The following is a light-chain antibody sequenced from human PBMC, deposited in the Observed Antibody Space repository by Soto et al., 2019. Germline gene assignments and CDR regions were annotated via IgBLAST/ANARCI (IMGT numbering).Light chain of an antibody. CDR1: QGIRND. CDR3: QQYDNYDIT. CDR2: DVS. V-gene: IGKV1-33*01. Sequence: DIQMTQSPSTLSASVGDRVTITCRASQGIRNDLGWYQQKPGKAPKLLIYDVSNLETGVPSRFSGSGSETHFTLTINSLQPEDIATYYCQQYDNYDITFGQGTRLEIK. J-gene: IGKJ5*01.